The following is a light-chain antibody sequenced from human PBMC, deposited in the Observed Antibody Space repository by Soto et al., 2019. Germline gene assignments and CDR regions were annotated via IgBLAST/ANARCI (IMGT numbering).Light chain of an antibody. V-gene: IGLV2-8*01. CDR2: EVN. Sequence: QSALTQPPSASGSPGQSVTISCTGTSSDVGGYKYVSWYQQHPGKAPKLMIFEVNKRPSGVPDRFSGSKSGNTASLTVSGLQSEDEADYYCSSYEGINNLGVFGTGTKVTVL. CDR3: SSYEGINNLGV. CDR1: SSDVGGYKY. J-gene: IGLJ1*01.